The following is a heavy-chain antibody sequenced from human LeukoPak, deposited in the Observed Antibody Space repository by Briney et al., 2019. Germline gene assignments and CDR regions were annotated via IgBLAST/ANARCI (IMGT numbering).Heavy chain of an antibody. CDR2: IWYDGSNK. J-gene: IGHJ4*02. Sequence: PGRSLRLSCAASGFTFSSYGMHWVRQAPGKGLEWVAVIWYDGSNKYYADSVKGRFTISRDNSKNTLYLQMNSLRAEDTAVYYCARDLSLGRDGYNYDYFDYWGQGTLVTVSS. CDR3: ARDLSLGRDGYNYDYFDY. V-gene: IGHV3-33*01. D-gene: IGHD5-24*01. CDR1: GFTFSSYG.